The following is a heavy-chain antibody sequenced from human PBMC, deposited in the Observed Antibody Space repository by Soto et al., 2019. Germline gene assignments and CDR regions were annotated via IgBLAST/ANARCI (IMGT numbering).Heavy chain of an antibody. J-gene: IGHJ6*02. V-gene: IGHV1-69*13. CDR1: GYTFTSYY. Sequence: GASVKVSCKASGYTFTSYYMHWVRQAPGQGLEWMGIINPIFGTANYAQKFQGRVTITADESTSTAYMELSSLRSEDTAVYYCARGYVHSYGYLAPGMDVWGQGTTVTVSS. D-gene: IGHD5-18*01. CDR3: ARGYVHSYGYLAPGMDV. CDR2: INPIFGTA.